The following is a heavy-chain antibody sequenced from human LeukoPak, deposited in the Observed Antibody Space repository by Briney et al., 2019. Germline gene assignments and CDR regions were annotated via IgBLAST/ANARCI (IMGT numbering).Heavy chain of an antibody. CDR1: GFTFSSYS. D-gene: IGHD3-22*01. J-gene: IGHJ4*02. V-gene: IGHV3-21*01. CDR2: ISSSSSYT. CDR3: ARDLLFYYDSSGYYPFDY. Sequence: GGSLRLSCAASGFTFSSYSMSWVRQAPGKGLEWVSSISSSSSYTYYADSVKGRFTISRDNAKNSLYLQMNSLRAEDTAVYYCARDLLFYYDSSGYYPFDYWGQGTLVTVSS.